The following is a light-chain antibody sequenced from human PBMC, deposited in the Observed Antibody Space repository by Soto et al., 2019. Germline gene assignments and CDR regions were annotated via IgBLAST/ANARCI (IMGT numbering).Light chain of an antibody. J-gene: IGKJ1*01. CDR1: QSVSSSY. V-gene: IGKV3-20*01. CDR2: GAS. CDR3: QQYDTSPRT. Sequence: EIVLTQSPGTLSLSPGERATLSCRASQSVSSSYLAWYQQKPGQSPRLLSFGASSRATVTPDKFSGSGSGTDFTLTISRLEPEDFAVYYCQQYDTSPRTFGQGTKVEIK.